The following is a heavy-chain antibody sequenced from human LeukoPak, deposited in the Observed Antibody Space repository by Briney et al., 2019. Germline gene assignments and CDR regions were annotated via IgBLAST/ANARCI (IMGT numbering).Heavy chain of an antibody. D-gene: IGHD4-17*01. CDR2: ISYDGSNK. V-gene: IGHV3-30-3*01. Sequence: PGGSLRLSCAASGFTFSSYAMHWVRQAPVKGLEWVAVISYDGSNKYYADSVKGRFTISRDNSKNTLYLQMNSLRAEDTAVYYCARDGESFYGDYVPDDYWGQGTLVTVSS. CDR3: ARDGESFYGDYVPDDY. CDR1: GFTFSSYA. J-gene: IGHJ4*02.